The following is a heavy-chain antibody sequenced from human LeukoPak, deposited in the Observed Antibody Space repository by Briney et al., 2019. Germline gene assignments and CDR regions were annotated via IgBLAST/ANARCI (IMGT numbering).Heavy chain of an antibody. D-gene: IGHD1-7*01. CDR3: ARWYATGTRDFDY. V-gene: IGHV3-48*01. Sequence: GGSLRLSCAAPGFTFSSYSMNWVRQAPGKGLEWVSYISSSSSTIYYADSVKGRFTISRDNAKNSLYLQMNSLRAEDTAVYYCARWYATGTRDFDYWGQGTLVTVSS. CDR2: ISSSSSTI. CDR1: GFTFSSYS. J-gene: IGHJ4*02.